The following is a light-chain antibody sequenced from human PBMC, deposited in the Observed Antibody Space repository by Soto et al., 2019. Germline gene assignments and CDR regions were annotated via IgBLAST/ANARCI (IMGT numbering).Light chain of an antibody. Sequence: EIVLTQSPATLSLSPGERATLSCRASQSVDISLAWYQQKPGQAPRLLIHGAYTRAPGIPDRFSGSGSGTDFTLTSNRVAHEYSAVYYWLQYGRSPTFGPGTKVDIK. CDR1: QSVDIS. J-gene: IGKJ3*01. V-gene: IGKV3-20*01. CDR3: LQYGRSPT. CDR2: GAY.